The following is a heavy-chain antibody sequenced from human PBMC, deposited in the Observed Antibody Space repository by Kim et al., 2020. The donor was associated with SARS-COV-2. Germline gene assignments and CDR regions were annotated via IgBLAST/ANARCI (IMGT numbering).Heavy chain of an antibody. CDR3: ATVTDGDDSSGTLDY. CDR2: FDPEDGET. Sequence: ASVKVSCKVSGYTLTELSMHWVRQSPGKGLERMGGFDPEDGETIYAQKFQGRVTMTEDTSTDTAYMELSSLRSEDTAVYYCATVTDGDDSSGTLDYWGRVTLVTVSS. J-gene: IGHJ4*02. V-gene: IGHV1-24*01. CDR1: GYTLTELS. D-gene: IGHD3-22*01.